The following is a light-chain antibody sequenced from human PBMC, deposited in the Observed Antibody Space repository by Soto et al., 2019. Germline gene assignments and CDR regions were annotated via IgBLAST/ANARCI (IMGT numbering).Light chain of an antibody. CDR1: QSLLRSSNDENY. Sequence: DIVMTQSPDSLAVSLGERATINCKSSQSLLRSSNDENYLAWYQQKPGQPPKLFIYWASTRASGVPDRFSGSGSGTDFTLTISSMQAEDVAVYYCHHYYLPPRTFGQGTKVEIK. J-gene: IGKJ1*01. CDR3: HHYYLPPRT. V-gene: IGKV4-1*01. CDR2: WAS.